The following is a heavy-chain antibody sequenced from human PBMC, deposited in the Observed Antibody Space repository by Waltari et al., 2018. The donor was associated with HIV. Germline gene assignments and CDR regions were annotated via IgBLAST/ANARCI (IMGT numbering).Heavy chain of an antibody. CDR2: VYTSGST. V-gene: IGHV4-61*02. J-gene: IGHJ2*01. D-gene: IGHD3-10*01. CDR3: ARALDYYESGSFPLWFFDV. CDR1: SGSITSGNYY. Sequence: QVQLQESGPGLMKPSQTLSLTCTVSSGSITSGNYYWSWIRQPAGKGLEWIERVYTSGSTNYNPSLKNRVTISIDTSRNQFSLRLSSVAAADTAVYYCARALDYYESGSFPLWFFDVWGRGTLVTVSS.